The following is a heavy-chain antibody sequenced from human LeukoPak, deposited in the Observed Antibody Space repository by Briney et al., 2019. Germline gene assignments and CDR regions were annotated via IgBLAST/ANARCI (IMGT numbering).Heavy chain of an antibody. CDR3: ATGTPRKYYDFWSGYYFRGAYYYYMDV. Sequence: ASVKVSCKASGGTFSSYAISWVRQAPGQGLEWMGGIIPIFGTANYAQKFQGRVTITADKSTSTAYMELSSLISEDTAVYYCATGTPRKYYDFWSGYYFRGAYYYYMDVWGKGTTVTVSS. J-gene: IGHJ6*03. CDR2: IIPIFGTA. D-gene: IGHD3-3*01. V-gene: IGHV1-69*06. CDR1: GGTFSSYA.